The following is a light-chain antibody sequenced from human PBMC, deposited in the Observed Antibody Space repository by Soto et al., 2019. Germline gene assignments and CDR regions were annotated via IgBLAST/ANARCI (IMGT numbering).Light chain of an antibody. CDR1: SSNIGRNT. J-gene: IGLJ3*02. CDR3: STWDDRLNGRV. CDR2: TNN. Sequence: QSVLTQPPSASGTPGQRVTISCSGSSSNIGRNTVNWYQQLPGMAPKLLIHTNNQRPSGVPDRFSCSKSGTSASLAISGLQSEDEGDYYCSTWDDRLNGRVFGGGTKLTVL. V-gene: IGLV1-44*01.